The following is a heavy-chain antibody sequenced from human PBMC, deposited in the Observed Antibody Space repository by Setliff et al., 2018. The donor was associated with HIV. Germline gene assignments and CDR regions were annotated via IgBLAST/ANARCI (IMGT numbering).Heavy chain of an antibody. CDR1: GGSISSYY. V-gene: IGHV4-59*08. CDR3: ARHYYTDPFDY. Sequence: NPSETLSLTCTVSGGSISSYYWSWIRQPPGKGLEWIGYIYSSGSTDYNPSLKSRITISVDTSKNQFSLQLSSVTAADTAVYYCARHYYTDPFDYWGQGILVTVSS. CDR2: IYSSGST. J-gene: IGHJ4*02. D-gene: IGHD3-22*01.